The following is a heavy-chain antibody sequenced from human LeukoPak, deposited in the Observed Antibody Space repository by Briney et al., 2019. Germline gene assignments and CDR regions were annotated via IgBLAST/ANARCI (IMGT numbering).Heavy chain of an antibody. D-gene: IGHD3-3*01. CDR2: IIPIFGTA. V-gene: IGHV1-69*05. CDR3: ARSDPGPNYDFWSGYDY. CDR1: GGTFISYA. J-gene: IGHJ4*02. Sequence: ASVKVSCKGSGGTFISYAISWVRQAPGQGGEWMGGIIPIFGTATYAQKFQGRVTITTDDSTSTAYMELSSLRFEDTAVYYCARSDPGPNYDFWSGYDYWGQGTLVTVSS.